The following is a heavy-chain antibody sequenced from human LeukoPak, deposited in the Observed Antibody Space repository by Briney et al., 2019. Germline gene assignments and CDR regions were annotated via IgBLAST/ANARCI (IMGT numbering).Heavy chain of an antibody. D-gene: IGHD3-10*01. J-gene: IGHJ4*02. Sequence: GGSLRLSCAASGFTFSSYAMMGVRQARGKGLEGVSSIIGSGGSTYYADSVKGRFAISRDKSKNTLYLQMNSLSAEDTAVYYCAKDPSNAARGRGIYFDYWGQGTLVTVSS. V-gene: IGHV3-23*01. CDR2: IIGSGGST. CDR3: AKDPSNAARGRGIYFDY. CDR1: GFTFSSYA.